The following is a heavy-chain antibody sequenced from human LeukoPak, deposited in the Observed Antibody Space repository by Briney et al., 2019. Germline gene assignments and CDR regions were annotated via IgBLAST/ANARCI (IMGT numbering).Heavy chain of an antibody. V-gene: IGHV1-2*04. D-gene: IGHD6-19*01. CDR1: GYTFTGYY. J-gene: IGHJ6*03. CDR2: INPNSGGT. Sequence: ASVKVSCKASGYTFTGYYMHWVRQAPGQGLEWMGWINPNSGGTNYAQKFQGWVTMTRDTSISTAYMELSRLRSDDTAVYYCAKDDGYSSGFSAIKLYYMDVWGKGTTVTVSS. CDR3: AKDDGYSSGFSAIKLYYMDV.